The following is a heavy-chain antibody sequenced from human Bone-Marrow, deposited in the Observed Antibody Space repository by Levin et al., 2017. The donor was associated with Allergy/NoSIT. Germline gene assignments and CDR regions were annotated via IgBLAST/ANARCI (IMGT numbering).Heavy chain of an antibody. V-gene: IGHV3-48*03. CDR1: GFTFSSYE. D-gene: IGHD3-3*01. J-gene: IGHJ6*02. CDR2: ISSSGSTI. Sequence: GGSLRLSCAASGFTFSSYEMNWVRQAPGKGLEWVSYISSSGSTIYYADSVKGRFTISRDNAKNSLYLQMNSLRAEDTAVYYCARDHTIFGVVMTMKYGMDVWGQGTTVTVSS. CDR3: ARDHTIFGVVMTMKYGMDV.